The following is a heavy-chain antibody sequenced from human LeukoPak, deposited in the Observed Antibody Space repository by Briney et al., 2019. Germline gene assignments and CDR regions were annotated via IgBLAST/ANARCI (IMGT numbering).Heavy chain of an antibody. CDR2: ISGSGGST. CDR1: EFTFSGYA. Sequence: GGSLRLSCAASEFTFSGYAMSWVRQPPGKGLEWVSTISGSGGSTYYVDSVKGRFTISRDNSKNTLYLQMNSLKAGDTAVSYCAKVPRSSANNWFDPWGQGTLVTVSS. V-gene: IGHV3-23*01. CDR3: AKVPRSSANNWFDP. D-gene: IGHD6-19*01. J-gene: IGHJ5*02.